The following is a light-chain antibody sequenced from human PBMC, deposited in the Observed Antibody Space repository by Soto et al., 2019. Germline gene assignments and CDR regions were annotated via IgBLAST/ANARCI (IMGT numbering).Light chain of an antibody. CDR3: SSCTSGSTYV. V-gene: IGLV2-14*03. CDR2: DVS. Sequence: QSALTQPASVSGSPGQSITISCTGTTSDVGGYNYVFWYQHHPGKAPKLMIYDVSNRPSGVSSRFSGSKSGNTASLTISGLQVEDEADYYCSSCTSGSTYVFGTGTKLTVL. CDR1: TSDVGGYNY. J-gene: IGLJ1*01.